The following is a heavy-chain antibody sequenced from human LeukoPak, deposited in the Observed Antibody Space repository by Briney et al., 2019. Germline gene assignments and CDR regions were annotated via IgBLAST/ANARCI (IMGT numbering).Heavy chain of an antibody. CDR3: ARVTQLTTYYYDSSGYYQPPDYFDY. CDR1: GGSVSSGSYY. Sequence: SETLSLTCTVSGGSVSSGSYYWRWLRQPPGKGLEWIVDIYYSGSTNYNPSLKSRVTISVDTSKNQFSLKLSSVTAADTAVYYCARVTQLTTYYYDSSGYYQPPDYFDYWGQGTLVTVSS. V-gene: IGHV4-61*01. D-gene: IGHD3-22*01. J-gene: IGHJ4*02. CDR2: IYYSGST.